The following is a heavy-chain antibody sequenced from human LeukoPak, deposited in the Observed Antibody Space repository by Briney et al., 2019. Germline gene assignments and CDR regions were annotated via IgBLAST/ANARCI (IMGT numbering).Heavy chain of an antibody. D-gene: IGHD6-6*01. Sequence: GGYLRRSCAASGFTCSSYVMSWVRQAPGKGLEWVSAISGSGGSTYYADSVKGRFTISRDNSKNTLYLQMNSLRAEDTAVYYCAKFLDSSSLGGFDYWGQGTLVTVSS. CDR2: ISGSGGST. J-gene: IGHJ4*02. CDR1: GFTCSSYV. CDR3: AKFLDSSSLGGFDY. V-gene: IGHV3-23*01.